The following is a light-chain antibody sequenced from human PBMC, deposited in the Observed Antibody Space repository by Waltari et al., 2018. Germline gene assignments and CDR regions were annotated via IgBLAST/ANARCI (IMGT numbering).Light chain of an antibody. CDR2: HND. Sequence: QSVLTQPPSVSGAPGQRVTISCSGSSSNIRAGYAVHWYQQFSGTAPKLLIYHNDNRPSGVPDRFSGSRSGTSASLAITGLQTDDEAEYFCQSYDSGQWVFGGGTKLTVL. CDR3: QSYDSGQWV. V-gene: IGLV1-40*01. CDR1: SSNIRAGYA. J-gene: IGLJ2*01.